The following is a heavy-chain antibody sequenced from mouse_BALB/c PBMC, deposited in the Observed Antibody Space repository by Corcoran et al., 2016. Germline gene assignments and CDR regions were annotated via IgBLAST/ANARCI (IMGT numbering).Heavy chain of an antibody. D-gene: IGHD1-1*01. Sequence: QVQLQQSGAELMKPGASEKISCKATGYTFSSYLKEGVKQSPGHGHEWIGEILPGSGSTNYNEKFKGKATISADTSSNTAYMKLSSLTSEDSAVYYCARGDGSSYPFDYLGQGTTLTVSS. CDR3: ARGDGSSYPFDY. J-gene: IGHJ2*01. CDR2: ILPGSGST. CDR1: GYTFSSYL. V-gene: IGHV1-9*01.